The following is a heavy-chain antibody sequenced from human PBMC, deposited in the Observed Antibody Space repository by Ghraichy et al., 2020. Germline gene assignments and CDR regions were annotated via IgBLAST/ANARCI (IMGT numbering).Heavy chain of an antibody. Sequence: SETLSLTCTVSGGSISSSSYYWGWIRQPPGKGLEWIGGIYYSGSTYYNPSLKSRVTISVDTSKNQFSLKLSSVTAADTAVYYCARLLWFGELSPNWFDPWGQGTLVTVSS. J-gene: IGHJ5*02. CDR3: ARLLWFGELSPNWFDP. V-gene: IGHV4-39*01. D-gene: IGHD3-10*01. CDR1: GGSISSSSYY. CDR2: IYYSGST.